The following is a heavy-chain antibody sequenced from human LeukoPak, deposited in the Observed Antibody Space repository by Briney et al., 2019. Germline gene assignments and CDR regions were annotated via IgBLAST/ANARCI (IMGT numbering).Heavy chain of an antibody. V-gene: IGHV3-48*01. CDR2: ISSSRNAM. CDR1: GFTFRDYS. Sequence: GGSLRLSCAASGFTFRDYSMNWVRQAPGRGLEWLSYISSSRNAMDYADPVKGRFTIPRDNAKQALYVQMHSLRAEDRAVYYCERRFDDWGRGTPVTVSS. CDR3: ERRFDD. J-gene: IGHJ4*02.